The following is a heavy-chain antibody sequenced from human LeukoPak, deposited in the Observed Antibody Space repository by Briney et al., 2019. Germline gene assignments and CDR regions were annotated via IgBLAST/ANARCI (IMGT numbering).Heavy chain of an antibody. J-gene: IGHJ4*02. CDR3: ARDHGRDGYNFGY. D-gene: IGHD5-24*01. Sequence: PSETLSLTCTVSGGSISSGGYYWSWIRQHPGKGLEWIGYIYYSGSTYYNPSLKSRVTISVDTSKNQFSLKLSSVTAADTAVYYCARDHGRDGYNFGYWGQGTLVTVSS. V-gene: IGHV4-31*03. CDR2: IYYSGST. CDR1: GGSISSGGYY.